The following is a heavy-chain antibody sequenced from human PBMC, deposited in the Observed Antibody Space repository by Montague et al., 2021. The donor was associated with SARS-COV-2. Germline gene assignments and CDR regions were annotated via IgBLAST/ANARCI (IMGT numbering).Heavy chain of an antibody. D-gene: IGHD3-22*01. CDR2: ISWKSGSI. V-gene: IGHV3-9*01. CDR3: AKVMREDYYDSSGSPDAFDI. CDR1: GFPFDDYA. J-gene: IGHJ3*02. Sequence: FLRLSCAASGFPFDDYAMHWVRQAPGEGLEWVSGISWKSGSIAYADSVKGRFTISRDNAKNSLYLQMNSLRAEDTALYYCAKVMREDYYDSSGSPDAFDIWGQGTMVTVS.